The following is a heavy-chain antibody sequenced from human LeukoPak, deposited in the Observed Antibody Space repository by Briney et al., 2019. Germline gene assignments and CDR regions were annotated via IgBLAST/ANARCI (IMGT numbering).Heavy chain of an antibody. CDR3: ARDSGEDPYYFEY. CDR2: INPNSGGT. V-gene: IGHV1-2*02. CDR1: GYTFTDYY. Sequence: GASVKVSCKASGYTFTDYYMHWVRQAPGRGLEWMGWINPNSGGTNFAQKFQGRVTMTRDTSISTAYMELSRLRSDDTAVYYCARDSGEDPYYFEYWDQGTLVTVSS. D-gene: IGHD7-27*01. J-gene: IGHJ4*02.